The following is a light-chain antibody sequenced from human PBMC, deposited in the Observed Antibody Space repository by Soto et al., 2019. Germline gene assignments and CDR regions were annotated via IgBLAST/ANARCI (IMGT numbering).Light chain of an antibody. V-gene: IGLV2-8*01. CDR1: SSDVGGYNY. Sequence: QSVLTQPPSASGSPGQSVTISCTGTSSDVGGYNYVSWYQQHPGKAPKLVIFEVTKRPSGVPDRFSGSKSGNTASLTVSRLQAEDEADYYCSSYAGDNNVVFGGGTKVTVL. CDR3: SSYAGDNNVV. CDR2: EVT. J-gene: IGLJ2*01.